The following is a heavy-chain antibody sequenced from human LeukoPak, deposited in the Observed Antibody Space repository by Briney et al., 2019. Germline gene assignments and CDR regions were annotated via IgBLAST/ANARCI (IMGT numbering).Heavy chain of an antibody. CDR1: GGPISSGSYY. J-gene: IGHJ5*02. D-gene: IGHD2-2*01. CDR3: ARGYQLLRGGNWFDP. V-gene: IGHV4-61*02. Sequence: SQTLSLTCTVSGGPISSGSYYWSWIRQPAGKGLEWIGRIYTSGSTNYNPSLKSRVTISVDTSKNQFSLKLSSVTAADTAVYYCARGYQLLRGGNWFDPWGQGTLVTVSS. CDR2: IYTSGST.